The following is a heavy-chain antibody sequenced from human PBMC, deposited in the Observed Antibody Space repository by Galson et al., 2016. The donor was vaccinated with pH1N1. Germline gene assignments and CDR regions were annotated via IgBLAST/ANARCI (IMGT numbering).Heavy chain of an antibody. V-gene: IGHV3-53*01. CDR3: ARAGVIASGRWYLDV. Sequence: QRLHRRVSGTSVSRTFINWVRQAPGKGLEWVSVIQTDGNGYYGDSMKGRFTISRDDSKNTVELQVNSLTVEDTAVYYCARAGVIASGRWYLDVWGRGTLVTVSS. CDR2: IQTDGNG. J-gene: IGHJ2*01. D-gene: IGHD2/OR15-2a*01. CDR1: GTSVSRTF.